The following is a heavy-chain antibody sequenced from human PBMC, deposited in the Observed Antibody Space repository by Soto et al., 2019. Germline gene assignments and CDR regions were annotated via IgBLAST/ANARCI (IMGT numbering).Heavy chain of an antibody. CDR1: GFTFSSYG. V-gene: IGHV3-30*18. J-gene: IGHJ5*02. CDR2: ISYDGSNK. D-gene: IGHD3-22*01. CDR3: AKHTTYYYDSSGFIRFDWFDP. Sequence: QVQLVESGGGVVQPGRSLRLSCAASGFTFSSYGMHWVRQAPGKGLEWVAVISYDGSNKYYADSVKGRFTISRDNSKNTLYLQMNSLRAEDTAVYYCAKHTTYYYDSSGFIRFDWFDPWGQGTLVTVSS.